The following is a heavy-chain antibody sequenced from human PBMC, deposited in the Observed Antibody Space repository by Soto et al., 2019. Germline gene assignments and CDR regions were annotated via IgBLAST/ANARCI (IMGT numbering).Heavy chain of an antibody. CDR1: GFTFSSYA. Sequence: PGGSLRLSCAASGFTFSSYAMHWVRQAPGKGLEWVAVISYDGSNKYYADSVKGRFTISRDNSKNTLYLQMNSLRAEGTAVYYCAREKRITMIVVVITPPCAFDIWGQGTMVTVSS. V-gene: IGHV3-30-3*01. CDR2: ISYDGSNK. CDR3: AREKRITMIVVVITPPCAFDI. D-gene: IGHD3-22*01. J-gene: IGHJ3*02.